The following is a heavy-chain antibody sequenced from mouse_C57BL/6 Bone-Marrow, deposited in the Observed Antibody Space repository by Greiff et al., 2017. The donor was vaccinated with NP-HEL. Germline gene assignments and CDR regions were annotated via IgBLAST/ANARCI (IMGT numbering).Heavy chain of an antibody. CDR2: IYPRSGNT. CDR1: GYTFTSYG. Sequence: QVQLQQSGAELARPGASVKLSCKASGYTFTSYGISWVKQRTGQGLEWIGEIYPRSGNTYYNEKFKGKATMTADKASSTVYMELRSLTSEDSAVYFCARNWAYYTMDYWGRGTSVTVSA. V-gene: IGHV1-81*01. D-gene: IGHD4-1*01. CDR3: ARNWAYYTMDY. J-gene: IGHJ4*01.